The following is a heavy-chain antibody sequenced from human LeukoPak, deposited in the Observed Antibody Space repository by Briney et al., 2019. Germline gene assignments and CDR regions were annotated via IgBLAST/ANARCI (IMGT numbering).Heavy chain of an antibody. CDR2: IYYSGST. CDR1: GGSIISSNYY. J-gene: IGHJ5*02. CDR3: ATDQRGESSWSGGRLGWFDP. V-gene: IGHV4-39*07. Sequence: SETLSLTCTVSGGSIISSNYYWGWIRQPPGKGLEWIASIYYSGSTYYNPSLQSRVTTSVDTSKNQFSLKLTSVTAADAAVYYCATDQRGESSWSGGRLGWFDPWGQGTLVTVSS. D-gene: IGHD3-16*01.